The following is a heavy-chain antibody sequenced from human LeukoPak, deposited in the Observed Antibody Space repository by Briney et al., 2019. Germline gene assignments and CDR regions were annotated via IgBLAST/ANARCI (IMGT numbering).Heavy chain of an antibody. CDR2: ISGSGDST. Sequence: GGSLRLSCAASGFVFNTYGMHWVRQAPGKGLEWVSSISGSGDSTYYAESVKGRFTISRDNSKNTLYLQMNSLRAEDTAVYYCAKDSPVATIWGQGTMVTVS. CDR1: GFVFNTYG. J-gene: IGHJ3*02. D-gene: IGHD5-12*01. CDR3: AKDSPVATI. V-gene: IGHV3-23*01.